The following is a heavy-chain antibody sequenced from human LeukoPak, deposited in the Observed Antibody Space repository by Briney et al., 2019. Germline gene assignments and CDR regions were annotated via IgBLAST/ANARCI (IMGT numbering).Heavy chain of an antibody. CDR3: AREEQLAMDHNYFDY. J-gene: IGHJ4*02. V-gene: IGHV3-48*03. CDR1: GFTFSSYA. D-gene: IGHD6-6*01. Sequence: SGGSLRLSCAASGFTFSSYAMNWVRQAPGKGLEWVSYISSSGSTIYYADSVKGRFTISRDNAKNSLYLQMNSLRAGDTAVYYCAREEQLAMDHNYFDYWGQGTLVTVSS. CDR2: ISSSGSTI.